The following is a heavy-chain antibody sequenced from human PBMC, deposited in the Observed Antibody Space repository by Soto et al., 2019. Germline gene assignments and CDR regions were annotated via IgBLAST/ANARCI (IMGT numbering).Heavy chain of an antibody. Sequence: QVQLVQSGAEVKKPGSSVKVSCKASGGTSSSYAISWVRQAPGQGLEWMGGIIPIFGTANYAQKFQGRVTITADESTSTAYMELSSLRSEDTAVYYCARDFTAARPREGEGWFDPWGQGTLVTVSS. CDR1: GGTSSSYA. CDR3: ARDFTAARPREGEGWFDP. J-gene: IGHJ5*02. CDR2: IIPIFGTA. D-gene: IGHD6-6*01. V-gene: IGHV1-69*01.